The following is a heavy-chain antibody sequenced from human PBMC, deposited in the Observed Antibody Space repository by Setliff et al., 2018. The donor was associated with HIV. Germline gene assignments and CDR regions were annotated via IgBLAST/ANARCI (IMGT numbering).Heavy chain of an antibody. CDR3: ASGYQYDSSGYYYVTPIDY. D-gene: IGHD3-22*01. CDR1: GGSISSSSYY. Sequence: ASETLSLTCTVSGGSISSSSYYWGCIRQPPGQGLGWIGSIYYTGSANYNPSLKSRVIMSVDTSKNQFSLKLSSVTAADTAVYYCASGYQYDSSGYYYVTPIDYWGQGTLVTVSS. J-gene: IGHJ4*02. CDR2: IYYTGSA. V-gene: IGHV4-39*01.